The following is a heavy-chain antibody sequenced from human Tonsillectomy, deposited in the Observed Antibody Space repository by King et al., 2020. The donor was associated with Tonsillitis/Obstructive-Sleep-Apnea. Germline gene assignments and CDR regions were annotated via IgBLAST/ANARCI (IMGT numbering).Heavy chain of an antibody. D-gene: IGHD3-10*02. Sequence: VQLVESGGGLVQPGGSLRLSCTASGFTFSTYEMNWVRQAPGKGLEWVSYISNSGTTIYYADSVKGRFTISRDNAENSLSLQMNNLRAEDTAVYYCHAPCYPNDHWGQGTLVTVSS. CDR3: HAPCYPNDH. J-gene: IGHJ4*02. CDR2: ISNSGTTI. V-gene: IGHV3-48*03. CDR1: GFTFSTYE.